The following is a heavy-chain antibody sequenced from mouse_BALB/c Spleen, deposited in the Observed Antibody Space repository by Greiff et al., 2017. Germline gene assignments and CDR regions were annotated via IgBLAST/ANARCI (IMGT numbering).Heavy chain of an antibody. Sequence: DVKLVESGPGLVKPSQSLSLTCTVTGYSITSDYAWNWIRQFPGNKLEWMGYISYSGSTSYNPSLKSRISITRDTSKNQFFLQLNSVTTEDTATYYCGGGYGLAYWGQGTLVTVSA. CDR1: GYSITSDYA. CDR3: GGGYGLAY. V-gene: IGHV3-2*02. CDR2: ISYSGST. D-gene: IGHD1-2*01. J-gene: IGHJ3*01.